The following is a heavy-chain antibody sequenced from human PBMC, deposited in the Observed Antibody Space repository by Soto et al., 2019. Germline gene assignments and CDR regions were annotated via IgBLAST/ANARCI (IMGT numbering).Heavy chain of an antibody. Sequence: ASVKVSCKASGYTFTAYTIHWVRQAPGQSLEWMGWINAANGATKYSEKFQGRVTITRDTSARTAYMDLSSLSSKDTAVYFCARVSFETSGFADYWGQGPLVTVSS. D-gene: IGHD5-12*01. CDR1: GYTFTAYT. CDR2: INAANGAT. CDR3: ARVSFETSGFADY. V-gene: IGHV1-3*01. J-gene: IGHJ4*02.